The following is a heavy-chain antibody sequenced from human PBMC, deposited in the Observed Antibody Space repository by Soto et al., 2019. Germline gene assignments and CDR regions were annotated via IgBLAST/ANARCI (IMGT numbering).Heavy chain of an antibody. D-gene: IGHD2-2*01. J-gene: IGHJ6*02. Sequence: PGGSLRLSCSSSGFTFSSYAMHWVRQAPGKGLEYVSAISTNGGSTYYADSVKGRFTISRDNSENTLYLQMNSLRAEDTAVYYCAKAVVVVPAAIKSSYGMDVWGQGTTVTVSS. CDR2: ISTNGGST. CDR1: GFTFSSYA. V-gene: IGHV3-64*04. CDR3: AKAVVVVPAAIKSSYGMDV.